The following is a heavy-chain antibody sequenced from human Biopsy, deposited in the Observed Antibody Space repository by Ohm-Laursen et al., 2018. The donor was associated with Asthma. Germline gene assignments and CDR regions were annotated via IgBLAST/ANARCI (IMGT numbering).Heavy chain of an antibody. J-gene: IGHJ4*02. CDR3: AKEGVAGTHIED. D-gene: IGHD6-19*01. V-gene: IGHV3-30*18. CDR2: ISYDGSNK. Sequence: SLRLSCAASGFTFGDYWMSWVRQVPGKGLEWVAVISYDGSNKYYADSVKGRFTISRDNSKNTLSLQMNSLTAEDTAVYYCAKEGVAGTHIEDWGQGTLVTVSS. CDR1: GFTFGDYW.